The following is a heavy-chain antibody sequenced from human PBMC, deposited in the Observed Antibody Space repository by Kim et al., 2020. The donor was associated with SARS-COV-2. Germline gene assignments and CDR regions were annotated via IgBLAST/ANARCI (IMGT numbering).Heavy chain of an antibody. CDR3: TTVQYGDKLQADY. Sequence: GGSLRLSCAAFGFTFSNAWMTWVRQAPGKGLEWVGLIKRKTDGGTTDYAAPVQGRFTISRDDSKDTLYLQMNSLKTEDTAVYYCTTVQYGDKLQADYWGQGTLVTVSS. CDR1: GFTFSNAW. J-gene: IGHJ4*02. D-gene: IGHD4-17*01. CDR2: IKRKTDGGTT. V-gene: IGHV3-15*01.